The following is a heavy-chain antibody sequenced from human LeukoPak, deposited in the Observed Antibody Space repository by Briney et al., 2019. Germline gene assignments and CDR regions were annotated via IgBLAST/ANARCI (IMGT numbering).Heavy chain of an antibody. CDR3: ARGSAYSGSYYYYYYMDV. Sequence: GASVKVSCKASGYTSTGYYMHWVRQAPGQGLEWMGWINPNSGGTNCAQKFQGRVTMTRDTSISTAYMELSRLRSDDTAVYYCARGSAYSGSYYYYYYMDVWGKGTTVTVSS. J-gene: IGHJ6*03. CDR1: GYTSTGYY. V-gene: IGHV1-2*02. D-gene: IGHD1-26*01. CDR2: INPNSGGT.